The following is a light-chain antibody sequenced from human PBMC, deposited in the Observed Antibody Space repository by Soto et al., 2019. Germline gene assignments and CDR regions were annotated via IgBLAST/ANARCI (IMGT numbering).Light chain of an antibody. Sequence: EIVMTQSPVTLSVSPGERATLSCRASQSVSGDLAWYQQKPGQAPRLLIYDASSRATGIPDRFSGSGSGTDFTLTISSLEPEDFAVYYCQQRGNWPLTFGGGTKVDIK. CDR2: DAS. CDR3: QQRGNWPLT. J-gene: IGKJ4*01. CDR1: QSVSGD. V-gene: IGKV3-11*01.